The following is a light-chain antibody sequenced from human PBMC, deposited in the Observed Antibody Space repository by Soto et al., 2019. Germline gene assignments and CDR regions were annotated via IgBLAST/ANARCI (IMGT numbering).Light chain of an antibody. CDR1: QSIRSW. V-gene: IGKV1-5*01. J-gene: IGKJ2*01. CDR2: DAS. CDR3: QQYNSYSHT. Sequence: MTQSPATLSASVGDRVTITCRASQSIRSWLAWYQQKPGKAPKLLIYDASSLESGAPSRFSGSGSGTEFTLTISSLQPDDFASYYCQQYNSYSHTFGQGTKVDIK.